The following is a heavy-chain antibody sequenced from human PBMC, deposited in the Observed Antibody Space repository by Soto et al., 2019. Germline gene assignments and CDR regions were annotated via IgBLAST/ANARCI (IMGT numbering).Heavy chain of an antibody. CDR2: ISGSGGST. V-gene: IGHV3-23*01. Sequence: GGSLRLSCAASGFTFSSYAMSWVRQAPGKGLEWVSAISGSGGSTYYADSVKGRFTISRDNSKNTLYLQMNSLRAEDTAVYYCAKGPMTTVTSYWYFDLWGRGTLVTVSS. D-gene: IGHD4-17*01. CDR1: GFTFSSYA. J-gene: IGHJ2*01. CDR3: AKGPMTTVTSYWYFDL.